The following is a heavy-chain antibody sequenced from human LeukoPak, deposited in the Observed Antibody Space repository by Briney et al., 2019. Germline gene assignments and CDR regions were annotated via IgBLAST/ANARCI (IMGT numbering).Heavy chain of an antibody. CDR2: IYYSGST. J-gene: IGHJ5*01. CDR1: GGSISGYY. Sequence: SETLSLTCTVSGGSISGYYWSWIRQPPGKGLDYIGYIYYSGSTKYNPSLKSRVTISVDTSKNQFSLQLSSVTAADTAVYYCARIPPSGDYLGVFDSWGQGTLVTVSS. V-gene: IGHV4-59*08. CDR3: ARIPPSGDYLGVFDS. D-gene: IGHD3-16*01.